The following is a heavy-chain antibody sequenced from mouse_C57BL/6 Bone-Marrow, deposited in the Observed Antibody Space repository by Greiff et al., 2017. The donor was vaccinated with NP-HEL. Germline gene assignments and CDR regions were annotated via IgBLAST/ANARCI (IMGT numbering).Heavy chain of an antibody. V-gene: IGHV5-9-1*02. CDR3: TRDYYGSSHWYFDV. D-gene: IGHD1-1*01. CDR1: GFTFSSYA. CDR2: ISSGGDYI. Sequence: EVKLVESGEGLVKPGGSLKLSCAASGFTFSSYAMSWVRQTPEKRLEWVAYISSGGDYIYYADTVKGRFTISRDNARNTLYLQMSSLKSEDTAMYYGTRDYYGSSHWYFDVWGTGTTVTVSS. J-gene: IGHJ1*03.